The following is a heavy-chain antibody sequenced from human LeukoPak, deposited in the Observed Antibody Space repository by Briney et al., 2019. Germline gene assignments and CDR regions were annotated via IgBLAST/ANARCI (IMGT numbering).Heavy chain of an antibody. CDR2: IRPDGNER. J-gene: IGHJ4*02. D-gene: IGHD1-26*01. Sequence: GGSLRLSCAASGFNFSTFWLNWVRQAPGKGLEWVANIRPDGNERHYVDSVKGRFTISRDNAKNSLYLQMDSLRAEDTAVYYCARETIGTFFNWGQGTLVTVSS. CDR3: ARETIGTFFN. CDR1: GFNFSTFW. V-gene: IGHV3-7*01.